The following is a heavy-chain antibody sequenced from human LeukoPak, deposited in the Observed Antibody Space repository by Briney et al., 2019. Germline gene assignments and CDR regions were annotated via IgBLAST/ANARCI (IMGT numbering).Heavy chain of an antibody. CDR3: AWSGGTSYHYYYMDV. CDR2: IYTSGST. D-gene: IGHD2-2*01. J-gene: IGHJ6*03. CDR1: GGSISSYY. Sequence: KPSETLSLTCTVSGGSISSYYWSWIRQPAGKGLEWIGRIYTSGSTNYNPSLKSRVTMSVDTSKTQFSLKLSSVTAADTAVYYCAWSGGTSYHYYYMDVWGKGTTVTVSS. V-gene: IGHV4-4*07.